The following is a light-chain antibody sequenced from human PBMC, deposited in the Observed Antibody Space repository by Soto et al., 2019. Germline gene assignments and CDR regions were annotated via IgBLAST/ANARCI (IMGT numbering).Light chain of an antibody. Sequence: DIVMTQTPLSSPVTLGQPASISCRSSQSLVHSDGSTALSWLQQRPGQPPRLLIYKMSNRFSGVPDRFSGSGAGTDFTLKISRVEAEDVGVYYCMQTTQFPYTFGQGTKLEI. V-gene: IGKV2-24*01. CDR3: MQTTQFPYT. CDR2: KMS. CDR1: QSLVHSDGSTA. J-gene: IGKJ2*01.